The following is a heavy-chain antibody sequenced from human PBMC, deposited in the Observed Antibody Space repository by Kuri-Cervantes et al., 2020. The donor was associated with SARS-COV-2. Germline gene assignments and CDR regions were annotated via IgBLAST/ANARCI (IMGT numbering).Heavy chain of an antibody. J-gene: IGHJ4*02. Sequence: GESLKISCAASGFTFSSYWMSWVRQAPGKGLEWVANIKQDGSEKYYVDSVKDRFTISRDNAKNSLYLQMNSLRAEDTAVYYCARSKVGATTSDFDYWGQGTLVTVSS. CDR3: ARSKVGATTSDFDY. D-gene: IGHD1-26*01. CDR2: IKQDGSEK. CDR1: GFTFSSYW. V-gene: IGHV3-7*05.